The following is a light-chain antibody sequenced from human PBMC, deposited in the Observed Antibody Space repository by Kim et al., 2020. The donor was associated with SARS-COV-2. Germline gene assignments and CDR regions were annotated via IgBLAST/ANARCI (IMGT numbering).Light chain of an antibody. CDR2: QAS. CDR1: QSISSW. CDR3: QQYSNYPYT. J-gene: IGKJ2*01. Sequence: DIQMTQSPSTLSASVGDRVTITCRASQSISSWLAWFQQKPGKAPKLLIYQASSLESGLPSRFSGSGSGTEFTLTISGLQPDDLATYYCQQYSNYPYTFGQGTKLEI. V-gene: IGKV1-5*03.